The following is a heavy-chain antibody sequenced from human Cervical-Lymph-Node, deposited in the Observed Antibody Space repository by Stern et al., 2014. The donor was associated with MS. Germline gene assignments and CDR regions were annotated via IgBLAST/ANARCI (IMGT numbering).Heavy chain of an antibody. Sequence: QVQLVQSGAEIRKPGASVKISCEASGYTFTTYYMHWVRQAPGQGLEWVALFNPSGGKTTYAQRFQGRVTVTGDTSTSTVYMELTGLRSEDTAVYYCARVVSLATSDSWGQGTLVIVSS. CDR3: ARVVSLATSDS. V-gene: IGHV1-46*01. D-gene: IGHD1-1*01. CDR1: GYTFTTYY. CDR2: FNPSGGKT. J-gene: IGHJ4*02.